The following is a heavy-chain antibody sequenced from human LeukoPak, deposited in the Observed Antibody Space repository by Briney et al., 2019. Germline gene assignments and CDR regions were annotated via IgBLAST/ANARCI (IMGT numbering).Heavy chain of an antibody. CDR2: ISGSGGST. Sequence: QSGGSLRLSCAASGFTFSSYAMSWDRQAPGKGLEWVSAISGSGGSTYYADSVKGRFTISRDNSKNTLYLQMNSLRAEDTAVYYCARDRGDSSGWYGVFDYWGQGTLVTVSS. V-gene: IGHV3-23*01. D-gene: IGHD6-19*01. CDR1: GFTFSSYA. CDR3: ARDRGDSSGWYGVFDY. J-gene: IGHJ4*02.